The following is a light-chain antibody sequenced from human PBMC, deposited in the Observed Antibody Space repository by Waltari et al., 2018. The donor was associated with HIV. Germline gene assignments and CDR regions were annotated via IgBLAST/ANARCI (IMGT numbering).Light chain of an antibody. V-gene: IGLV1-44*01. CDR2: SNN. CDR1: SSNIGSNT. CDR3: ASWDDSLNGPGVV. J-gene: IGLJ2*01. Sequence: QSVLTQPPSASGTPGQRVTISCSGSSSNIGSNTVKWYQQLPGTAPKLLIYSNNPRPSGVPDRFSGSKSGTSASLAISGLQSEDEADYYCASWDDSLNGPGVVFGGGTKLTVL.